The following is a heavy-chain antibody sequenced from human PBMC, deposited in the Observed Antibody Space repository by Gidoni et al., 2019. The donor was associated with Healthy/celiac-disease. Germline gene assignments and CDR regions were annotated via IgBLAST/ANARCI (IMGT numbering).Heavy chain of an antibody. CDR1: GYTFTSYD. D-gene: IGHD5-12*01. CDR3: AREEPSGYSAYYYYGMDV. CDR2: MNPNSGNT. J-gene: IGHJ6*02. Sequence: QVQLVQSGAEVKEPGASVKVSCKASGYTFTSYDINWVRKATGQGLEWMGWMNPNSGNTGYAQKYQGRVTMTRNTSISTAYMELSRLRSEDTAVYYCAREEPSGYSAYYYYGMDVWGQGTTVTVSS. V-gene: IGHV1-8*01.